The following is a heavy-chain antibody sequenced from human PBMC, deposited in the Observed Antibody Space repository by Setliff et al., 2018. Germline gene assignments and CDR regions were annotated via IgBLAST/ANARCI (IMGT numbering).Heavy chain of an antibody. CDR2: INHSGSG. CDR3: RQAVVGRDVFDI. CDR1: GDSFSDYY. J-gene: IGHJ3*02. V-gene: IGHV4-34*01. D-gene: IGHD1-1*01. Sequence: SSETLSLTCVVYGDSFSDYYWSWIRQPPGKGLEWFGEINHSGSGDYNPSFKGRVTISVDTSKKQFSLTLTSVTAADTALYYCRQAVVGRDVFDIWGQGTVVTVSS.